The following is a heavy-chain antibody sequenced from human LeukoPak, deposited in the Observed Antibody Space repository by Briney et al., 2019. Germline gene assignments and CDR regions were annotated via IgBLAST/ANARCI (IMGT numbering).Heavy chain of an antibody. CDR1: GGSISGGGYY. V-gene: IGHV4-31*03. CDR2: IYYTGTT. J-gene: IGHJ5*02. D-gene: IGHD5-12*01. CDR3: ARGYTSGYGGNWFDP. Sequence: PSETLSLTCTVSGGSISGGGYYWSWIRQHPGKGLEWIGYIYYTGTTYYNPSLKSRVSISVDTSKSQFSLKLSSVTAADTAVYYCARGYTSGYGGNWFDPWAREPWSPSPQ.